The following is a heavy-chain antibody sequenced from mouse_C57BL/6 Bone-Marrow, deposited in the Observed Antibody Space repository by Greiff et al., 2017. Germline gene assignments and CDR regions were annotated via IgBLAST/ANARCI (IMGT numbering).Heavy chain of an antibody. CDR1: EYAFPSYD. CDR3: AKPIKTRGGFDD. J-gene: IGHJ2*01. CDR2: INSDGGST. V-gene: IGHV5-2*01. D-gene: IGHD1-1*01. Sequence: DVMLVESGGGLVQPGESLKLSCESNEYAFPSYDMSWVRKTPEKRLELVAAINSDGGSTYYPDTMERRSTISRDNTKKTMYLQMSSLRSEDTDLYYCAKPIKTRGGFDDWGKGTTLTVSS.